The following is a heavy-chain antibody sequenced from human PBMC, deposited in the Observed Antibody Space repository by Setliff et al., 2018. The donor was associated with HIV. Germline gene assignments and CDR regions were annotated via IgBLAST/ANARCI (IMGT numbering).Heavy chain of an antibody. J-gene: IGHJ6*02. CDR3: ARSRTSSGYYGVTGYGMDV. D-gene: IGHD3-22*01. CDR1: GGSISSHC. CDR2: IYASGRT. Sequence: PSETLSLTCTVSGGSISSHCWSWIRQSPGKALEWIGYIYASGRTYYNPSLKSRVTISVATSKNQFSLKLNSVTTADTAVYYCARSRTSSGYYGVTGYGMDVWGQGTTVTVSS. V-gene: IGHV4-59*11.